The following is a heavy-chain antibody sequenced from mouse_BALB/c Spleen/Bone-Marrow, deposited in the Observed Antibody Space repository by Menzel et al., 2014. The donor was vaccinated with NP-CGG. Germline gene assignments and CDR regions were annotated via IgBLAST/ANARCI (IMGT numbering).Heavy chain of an antibody. D-gene: IGHD2-2*01. CDR3: ARSGYGRYAMDY. Sequence: VQLQQSGPELVKPGASMKISCKASGYSFTGYTMNWVKQSHGKNIEGIGLINPYNGGIRYNQKFKGKATLTVDKSSSTAYMELLSLTSEDSAVYYCARSGYGRYAMDYWGQGTSVTVSS. J-gene: IGHJ4*01. CDR2: INPYNGGI. V-gene: IGHV1-18*01. CDR1: GYSFTGYT.